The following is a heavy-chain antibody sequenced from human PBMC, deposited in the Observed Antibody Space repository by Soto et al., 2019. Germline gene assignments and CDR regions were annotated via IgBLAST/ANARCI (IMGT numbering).Heavy chain of an antibody. D-gene: IGHD6-19*01. CDR1: GYSFTSYW. Sequence: PGESLKISCKGSGYSFTSYWISWVRQMPGKGLEWMRWISAYNGNTNYAQKLQGRVTMTTDTSTSTAYMELRSLRSDDTAVYYCARGDSSGWYDNWFDPWGQGTLVT. CDR3: ARGDSSGWYDNWFDP. CDR2: ISAYNGNT. V-gene: IGHV1-18*04. J-gene: IGHJ5*02.